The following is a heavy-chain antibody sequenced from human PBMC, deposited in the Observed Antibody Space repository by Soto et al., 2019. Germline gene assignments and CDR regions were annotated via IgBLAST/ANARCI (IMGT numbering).Heavy chain of an antibody. D-gene: IGHD3-22*01. J-gene: IGHJ4*02. CDR2: ISYDGSNK. V-gene: IGHV3-30*18. Sequence: GGSLRLSCAASGFTFSSYGMHWVRQAPGKGLEWVAVISYDGSNKYYADSVKGRFTISRDNSKNTLYLQINSLRAEDTAVYYCAKDGDTMIVVVITYLDYWGQGTLVTVSS. CDR1: GFTFSSYG. CDR3: AKDGDTMIVVVITYLDY.